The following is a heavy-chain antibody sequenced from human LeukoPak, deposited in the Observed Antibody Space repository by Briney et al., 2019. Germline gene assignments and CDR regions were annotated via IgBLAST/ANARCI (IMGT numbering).Heavy chain of an antibody. CDR1: GFTFRRHG. J-gene: IGHJ4*02. CDR3: ARESRVSGYFDY. D-gene: IGHD5/OR15-5a*01. Sequence: PGGSLRLSCAASGFTFRRHGMHWVRQAPGKGLEWVTFIGYDGSNKYFADSVKGRFTISRDNSKNTLYLQMNSLRAEDTAVYYCARESRVSGYFDYWGQGTLVTVSS. CDR2: IGYDGSNK. V-gene: IGHV3-30*02.